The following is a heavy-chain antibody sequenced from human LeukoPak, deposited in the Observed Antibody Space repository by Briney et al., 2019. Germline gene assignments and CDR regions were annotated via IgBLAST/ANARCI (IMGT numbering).Heavy chain of an antibody. Sequence: SETLSLTCAVYGGSFSGYYWSWIRQPPGKGLEWIGEINHSGSTNYNPSLKSRVTISVDTSKNQYSLKLSSVTAADTAVNYCARGSWAAAAHFDYWGQGTLVTASS. CDR2: INHSGST. V-gene: IGHV4-34*01. D-gene: IGHD6-13*01. J-gene: IGHJ4*02. CDR1: GGSFSGYY. CDR3: ARGSWAAAAHFDY.